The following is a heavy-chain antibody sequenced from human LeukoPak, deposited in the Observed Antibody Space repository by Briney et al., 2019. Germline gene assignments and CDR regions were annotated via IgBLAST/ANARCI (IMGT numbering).Heavy chain of an antibody. CDR3: AKDHRDSGNYYYYYGLDV. D-gene: IGHD1-26*01. J-gene: IGHJ6*02. Sequence: GGSLRLSCAASGFIFTNYFMSWVRQAPGKGLEWVSSLSGNAGRPYYADSVKGRFTISRDNSKNTLYLQMNSLRAEDTAVYYCAKDHRDSGNYYYYYGLDVWGQGTMVTV. CDR1: GFIFTNYF. CDR2: LSGNAGRP. V-gene: IGHV3-23*01.